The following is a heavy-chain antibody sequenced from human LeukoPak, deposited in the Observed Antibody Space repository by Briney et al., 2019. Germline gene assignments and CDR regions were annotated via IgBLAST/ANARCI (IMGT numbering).Heavy chain of an antibody. V-gene: IGHV4-59*01. CDR3: AREEVVYNYFDY. Sequence: PSETLSLTCTVSGGSISSYYWSWIRQPPGKGLEWIGYIYYSGSTNYNPSLKSRVTISVDTSKNQFSLKLSSVTAADTAVYYCAREEVVYNYFDYWGQGTLVTVSS. CDR2: IYYSGST. CDR1: GGSISSYY. J-gene: IGHJ4*02. D-gene: IGHD2-8*02.